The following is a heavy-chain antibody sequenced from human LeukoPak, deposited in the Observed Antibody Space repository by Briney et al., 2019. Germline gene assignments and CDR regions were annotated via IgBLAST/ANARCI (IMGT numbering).Heavy chain of an antibody. J-gene: IGHJ4*02. V-gene: IGHV3-66*01. CDR3: ARGASGYSIDY. CDR2: IYSGGST. D-gene: IGHD5-18*01. CDR1: GFTVSSNY. Sequence: GGSLRLSCAASGFTVSSNYMSWVCQAPGKGLEWVSVIYSGGSTYYADSVKGRFTISRDNSKNTLYLQMNSLRAEDTAVYYCARGASGYSIDYWGQGTLVTVSS.